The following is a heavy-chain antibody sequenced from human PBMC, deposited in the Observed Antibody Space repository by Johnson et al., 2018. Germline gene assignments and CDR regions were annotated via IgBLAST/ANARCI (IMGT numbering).Heavy chain of an antibody. CDR3: VRVDTSMTFRGAVDF. CDR2: ITFDGRNE. Sequence: QVQLVESGGGVVQPGRSPRLSCAASGFTFSNYAMYWVRQTPGTGLEWVTLITFDGRNEYYAGSVKGRFTISRDNSKNTLFLQRNSLRVEDTAVYYWVRVDTSMTFRGAVDFWGQGTVVTVSA. D-gene: IGHD3/OR15-3a*01. V-gene: IGHV3-30-3*01. CDR1: GFTFSNYA. J-gene: IGHJ3*01.